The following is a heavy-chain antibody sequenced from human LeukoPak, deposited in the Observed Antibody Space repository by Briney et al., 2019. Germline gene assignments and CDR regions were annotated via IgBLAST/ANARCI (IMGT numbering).Heavy chain of an antibody. J-gene: IGHJ6*04. V-gene: IGHV3-23*01. CDR3: AKNLEGYHFYGMDV. D-gene: IGHD5-24*01. CDR1: GFTFSSYA. CDR2: ISGSGGST. Sequence: GGSLRLSCAASGFTFSSYAMSWVRQAPGKGLEWVSAISGSGGSTYYADSVKGRFTTSRDNSKNTLYLQMNSLRAEDTAVYYCAKNLEGYHFYGMDVWGKGTTVTVSS.